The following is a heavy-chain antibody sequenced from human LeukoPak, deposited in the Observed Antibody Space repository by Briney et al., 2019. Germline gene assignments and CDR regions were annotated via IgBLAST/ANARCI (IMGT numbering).Heavy chain of an antibody. CDR3: AREYVYSSGWWDY. CDR1: GYTFTGYY. CDR2: INPNSGGT. Sequence: ASVKVSCKASGYTFTGYYMHWVRQAPGQGLEWMGWINPNSGGTNYAQKFQGRVTMTRDTSISTAYMELSRVRSDDTAVYYCAREYVYSSGWWDYWGQGTLVTVSS. V-gene: IGHV1-2*02. D-gene: IGHD6-19*01. J-gene: IGHJ4*02.